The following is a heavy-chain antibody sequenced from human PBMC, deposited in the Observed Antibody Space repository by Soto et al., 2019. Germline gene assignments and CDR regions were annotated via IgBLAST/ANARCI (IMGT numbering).Heavy chain of an antibody. D-gene: IGHD3-22*01. CDR1: GFTFSSYA. CDR3: AKVLGDYYDSSGYYFAFDI. Sequence: GGSLRLSCAASGFTFSSYAMSWFRQAPGKGLEWVSAISGSGGSTYYADSVKGRFTISRDNSKNTLYLQMNSLRAEDTAVYYCAKVLGDYYDSSGYYFAFDIWGQGTMVTVSS. V-gene: IGHV3-23*01. CDR2: ISGSGGST. J-gene: IGHJ3*02.